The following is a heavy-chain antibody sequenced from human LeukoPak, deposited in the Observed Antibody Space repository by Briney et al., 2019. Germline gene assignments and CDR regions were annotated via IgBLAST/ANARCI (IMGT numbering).Heavy chain of an antibody. V-gene: IGHV4-30-4*08. D-gene: IGHD3-16*01. CDR1: GGSLSSDDFF. J-gene: IGHJ4*02. CDR2: AHYSGTT. Sequence: PSETLSLTCSVSGGSLSSDDFFWSWIRQPPGKALEWIGYAHYSGTTQYNPSLKSRLVISVDTSKNQLSLRLNSVTAADTAVYFCARDGGFGVSHFWGQGILVTVSS. CDR3: ARDGGFGVSHF.